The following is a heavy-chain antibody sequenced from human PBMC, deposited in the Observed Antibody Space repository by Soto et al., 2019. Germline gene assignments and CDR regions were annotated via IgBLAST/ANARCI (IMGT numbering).Heavy chain of an antibody. Sequence: GGSLRLSCAASGFTFSSYAMSWVRQAPGKGLEWVSAISGSGGSTYYADSVKGRFTISRDNSENTLYLQMNSLRDEDTAVYYCVRDGSGNLYLNWFDPWGQGTLVTVSS. CDR3: VRDGSGNLYLNWFDP. V-gene: IGHV3-23*01. J-gene: IGHJ5*02. CDR2: ISGSGGST. CDR1: GFTFSSYA. D-gene: IGHD6-19*01.